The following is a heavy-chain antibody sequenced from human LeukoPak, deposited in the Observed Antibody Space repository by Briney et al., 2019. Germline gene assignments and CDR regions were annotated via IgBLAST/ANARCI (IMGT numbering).Heavy chain of an antibody. CDR2: ISGSGGST. CDR3: AKDDFTYYDSWSGYLYFDY. Sequence: PGGSLRLPCAASGFTFSSYAMSWVRQAPGKGLEWVSAISGSGGSTYYADSVKGRFTISRDNSKDTLYLQMNSLRAEDTAVYYCAKDDFTYYDSWSGYLYFDYWGQGTLVTVSS. J-gene: IGHJ4*02. D-gene: IGHD3-3*01. V-gene: IGHV3-23*01. CDR1: GFTFSSYA.